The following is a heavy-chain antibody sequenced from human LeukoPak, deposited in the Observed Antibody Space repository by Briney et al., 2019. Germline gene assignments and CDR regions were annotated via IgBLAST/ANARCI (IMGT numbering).Heavy chain of an antibody. D-gene: IGHD2-21*02. J-gene: IGHJ6*02. CDR3: ARYCGGDCYGMDV. Sequence: GGSLRLSCAASGFTFSSNYMSWVRQAPGKGLEWVSVIYSGGSTYYADSVKGRFTISRDNSKNSLYLQMNSLRAEDTAVYYCARYCGGDCYGMDVWGQGTTVTVSS. CDR1: GFTFSSNY. V-gene: IGHV3-53*01. CDR2: IYSGGST.